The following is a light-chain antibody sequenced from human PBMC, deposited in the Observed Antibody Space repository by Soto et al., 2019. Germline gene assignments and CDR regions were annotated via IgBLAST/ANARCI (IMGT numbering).Light chain of an antibody. J-gene: IGKJ1*01. V-gene: IGKV3-20*01. CDR2: GTS. Sequence: EIVLTQSPGTLSVSPGERATLSCRASQTISSNNLAWYQQKPGQAPSLLIYGTSSGATGIPDRFSGSGSGTDFTLTISRLEPEDSAMYYCQQFGSWTFGQGTKVEI. CDR1: QTISSNN. CDR3: QQFGSWT.